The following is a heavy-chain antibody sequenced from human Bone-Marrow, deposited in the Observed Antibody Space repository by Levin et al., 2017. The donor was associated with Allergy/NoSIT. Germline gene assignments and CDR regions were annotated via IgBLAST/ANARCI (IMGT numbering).Heavy chain of an antibody. J-gene: IGHJ4*02. CDR1: GFTVSSNY. D-gene: IGHD3-9*01. Sequence: GESLKISCAASGFTVSSNYMSWVRQAPGKGLEWVSVIYSGGSTYYADSVKGRFTISRDNSKNTLYLQMNSLRAEDTAVYYCARSTRYYDILTGYYLQYYFDYWGQGTLVTVSS. V-gene: IGHV3-66*02. CDR3: ARSTRYYDILTGYYLQYYFDY. CDR2: IYSGGST.